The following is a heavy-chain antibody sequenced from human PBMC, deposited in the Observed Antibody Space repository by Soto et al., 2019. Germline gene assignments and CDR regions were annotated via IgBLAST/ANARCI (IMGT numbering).Heavy chain of an antibody. CDR1: GFTFSSYG. J-gene: IGHJ6*02. CDR2: ISYDGSNK. CDR3: AKDQVGGVYSSSPWDFYYGMDV. V-gene: IGHV3-30*18. D-gene: IGHD6-6*01. Sequence: QVQLVESGGGVVQPGRSLRLSCAASGFTFSSYGMHWVRQAPGKGLEWVAVISYDGSNKYYADSVKGRFTISRDNSKNTLYLQMNSVRAEDTAVYYCAKDQVGGVYSSSPWDFYYGMDVWGQGTTVTVSS.